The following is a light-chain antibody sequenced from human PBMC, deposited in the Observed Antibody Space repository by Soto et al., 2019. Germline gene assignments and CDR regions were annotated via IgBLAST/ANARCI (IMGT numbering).Light chain of an antibody. CDR3: QQFGSSPGFS. CDR1: QSINNRY. J-gene: IGKJ3*01. CDR2: AAS. Sequence: EIVLTQSPGTLSLSPGERATLSCRASQSINNRYLAWYQQKPGQAPRLLIYAASSRATAIPDRFSGSGSGTYFTLTISRLESEDFAVYYCQQFGSSPGFSFGPGTKVDIK. V-gene: IGKV3-20*01.